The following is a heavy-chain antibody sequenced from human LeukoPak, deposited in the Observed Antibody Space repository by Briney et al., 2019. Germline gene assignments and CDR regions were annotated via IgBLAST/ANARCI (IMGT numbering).Heavy chain of an antibody. Sequence: GGSLRLSCAASGFTFSSYCMSWVRQAPGKGLEWVANIKQDGSEKYYVESVKGRFTISRDNAKNSLYLQMNSLRAEDTAVYYCAREMDYSDGSGYDYWGQGTLVTVSS. J-gene: IGHJ4*02. CDR1: GFTFSSYC. CDR3: AREMDYSDGSGYDY. D-gene: IGHD3-22*01. V-gene: IGHV3-7*03. CDR2: IKQDGSEK.